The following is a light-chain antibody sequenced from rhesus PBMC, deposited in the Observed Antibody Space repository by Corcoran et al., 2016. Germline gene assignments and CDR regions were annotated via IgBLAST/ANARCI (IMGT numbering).Light chain of an antibody. Sequence: DIQMSQSPSSLSASVGDKVTIACRASQGISNALDWNQQKPGKAPKLRIYAASTLESGVPSRFSSSRSVTDFTLTISSLQPDDFATYYCQQCYSSPLTFGGGTKVELK. CDR3: QQCYSSPLT. V-gene: IGKV1-33*01. J-gene: IGKJ4*01. CDR2: AAS. CDR1: QGISNA.